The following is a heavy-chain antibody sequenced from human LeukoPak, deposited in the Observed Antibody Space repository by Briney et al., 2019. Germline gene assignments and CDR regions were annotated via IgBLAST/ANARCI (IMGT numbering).Heavy chain of an antibody. CDR2: IYVSGNT. D-gene: IGHD5-24*01. V-gene: IGHV4-4*07. Sequence: SETLSLTCTVSGGSISDYYWSWIRQPAGKGLEWIERIYVSGNTNYNPSLKSRVTMSVDTSKNQFSLNLGSVTAEDTAVYYCARGDWFHPWGQGTLVTVSS. CDR3: ARGDWFHP. CDR1: GGSISDYY. J-gene: IGHJ5*02.